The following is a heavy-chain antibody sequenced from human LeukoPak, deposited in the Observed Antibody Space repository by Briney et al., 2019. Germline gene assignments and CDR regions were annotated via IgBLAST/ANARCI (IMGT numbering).Heavy chain of an antibody. D-gene: IGHD6-19*01. V-gene: IGHV3-9*03. CDR2: ISWNSGSI. CDR1: GFTFDDYG. CDR3: AKADYSSGWYYFDY. Sequence: GGSLRLSCAASGFTFDDYGMSWVRQAPGKGLEWVSGISWNSGSIGYADSVKGRFTISRDNAKNSLYLQMNSLRAEDMALYYCAKADYSSGWYYFDYWGQGTLVTVSS. J-gene: IGHJ4*02.